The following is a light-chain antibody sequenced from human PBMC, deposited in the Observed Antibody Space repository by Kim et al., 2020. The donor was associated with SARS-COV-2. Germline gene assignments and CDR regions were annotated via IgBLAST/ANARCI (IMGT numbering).Light chain of an antibody. V-gene: IGKV3-15*01. J-gene: IGKJ2*01. CDR3: QQYDNWPLYT. Sequence: EIVLTQSPGTLSLSPGERATLSCRASQSVGTYLAWYQHKPGQAPRLLIYGASTRATDIPARFSGSGSGTEFTLTISSLQSEDFGVYYCQQYDNWPLYTFGQGTKLEI. CDR1: QSVGTY. CDR2: GAS.